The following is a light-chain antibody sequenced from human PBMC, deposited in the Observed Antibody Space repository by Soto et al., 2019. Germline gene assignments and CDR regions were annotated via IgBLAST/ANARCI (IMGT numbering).Light chain of an antibody. V-gene: IGKV3-15*01. CDR3: QQYKNWPPSVT. CDR1: QSVGAN. J-gene: IGKJ4*01. CDR2: GAS. Sequence: EILMTQSPATLSVSPGERATLSCRASQSVGANLAWYQQKPGQAPRLLIYGASARATGIPARFSGSGSGTEFTLTISNLQSEDFAVYYCQQYKNWPPSVTFGGGTKVEIK.